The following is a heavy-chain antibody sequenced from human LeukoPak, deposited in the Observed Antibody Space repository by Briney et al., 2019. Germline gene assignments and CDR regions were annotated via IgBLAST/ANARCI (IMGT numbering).Heavy chain of an antibody. J-gene: IGHJ5*02. D-gene: IGHD3-10*01. CDR1: GGSISSYY. V-gene: IGHV4-59*01. CDR2: IYYSGST. CDR3: ARVGYCGSGSYYKDWFDP. Sequence: SETLSLTCTVSGGSISSYYWSWIRQPPGKGLEWIGYIYYSGSTNYNPSLKSRVTISVDTSKNQFSLKLSSVTAADTAVYYCARVGYCGSGSYYKDWFDPWGQGTLVTVSS.